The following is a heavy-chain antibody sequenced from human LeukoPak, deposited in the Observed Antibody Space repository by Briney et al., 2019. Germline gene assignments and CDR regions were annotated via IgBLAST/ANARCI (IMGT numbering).Heavy chain of an antibody. Sequence: GGSLRLSCAASGFTFSSYAMSWVRQAPGKGLEWVSAISGSGGSTYYADSVKGRFTISRDNSKNTLYLQMNSLRAEDTAVYYCAKDVGGSGWPPPLPSLDYWGQGTLVTVSS. CDR3: AKDVGGSGWPPPLPSLDY. D-gene: IGHD6-19*01. J-gene: IGHJ4*02. V-gene: IGHV3-23*01. CDR2: ISGSGGST. CDR1: GFTFSSYA.